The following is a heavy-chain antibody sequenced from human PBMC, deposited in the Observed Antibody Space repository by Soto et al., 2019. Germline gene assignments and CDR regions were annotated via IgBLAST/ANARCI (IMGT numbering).Heavy chain of an antibody. V-gene: IGHV3-7*01. J-gene: IGHJ6*02. CDR1: GFTFSSYW. CDR2: IKQDGSEK. D-gene: IGHD3-3*01. CDR3: AREKYYDFWSGYWTPYYYGMDV. Sequence: PWGSLRLSCAASGFTFSSYWMSWVRQAPGKGLEWVANIKQDGSEKYYVDSVKGRFTISRDNAKNSLYLQMNSLRAEDTAVYYCAREKYYDFWSGYWTPYYYGMDVWGQGTTVTVSS.